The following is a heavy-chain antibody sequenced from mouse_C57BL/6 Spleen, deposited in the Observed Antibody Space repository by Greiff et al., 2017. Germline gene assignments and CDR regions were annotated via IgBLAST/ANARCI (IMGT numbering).Heavy chain of an antibody. CDR2: LYPGDGDT. J-gene: IGHJ4*01. V-gene: IGHV1-82*01. CDR1: GYAFSSSW. Sequence: QVQLQQSGPELVKPGASVKISCKASGYAFSSSWMNWVKQRPGKGLEWIGRLYPGDGDTNYNGKFKGKATLTADHSSSTAYMQLSSLTSEDSAVYFCARRAVGYAMDYWGQGTSVTVSS. CDR3: ARRAVGYAMDY. D-gene: IGHD1-1*01.